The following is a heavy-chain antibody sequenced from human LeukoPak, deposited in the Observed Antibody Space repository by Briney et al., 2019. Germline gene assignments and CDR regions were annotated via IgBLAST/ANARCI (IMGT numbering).Heavy chain of an antibody. CDR1: GASVSSNSYH. D-gene: IGHD3-22*01. CDR2: ITNSGNSK. J-gene: IGHJ4*02. CDR3: ARTRSSGYLTFDY. V-gene: IGHV3-48*01. Sequence: PSETLSLTCTVSGASVSSNSYHWSWIRQAPGKGLEWVSYITNSGNSKSYADSVKGRFTISRDNTKNSLYLQMNGLRAEDTAVYYCARTRSSGYLTFDYWGQGILVTVSS.